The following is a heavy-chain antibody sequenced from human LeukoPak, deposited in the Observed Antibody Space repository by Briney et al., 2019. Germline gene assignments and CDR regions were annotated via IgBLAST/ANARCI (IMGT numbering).Heavy chain of an antibody. CDR2: ISWNSGSI. Sequence: GRSLRLSCAASGFTFDDYAMHWVRQAPGKGLEWVSGISWNSGSIGYADSVEGRFTISRDNAKNSLYLQMNSLRAEDTALYYCAKDIGYSSGWYPGVDYWGRGTLVTVSS. J-gene: IGHJ4*02. CDR1: GFTFDDYA. D-gene: IGHD6-19*01. V-gene: IGHV3-9*01. CDR3: AKDIGYSSGWYPGVDY.